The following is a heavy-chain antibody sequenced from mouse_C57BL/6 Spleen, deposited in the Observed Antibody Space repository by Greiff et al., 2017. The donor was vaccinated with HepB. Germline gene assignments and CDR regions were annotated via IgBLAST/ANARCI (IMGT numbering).Heavy chain of an antibody. Sequence: QVQLQQPGAELVRPGSSVKLSCKASGYTFTSYWMDWVKQRPGQGLEWIGNIYPSDSETHYNQKFKDKATLTVDKSSSTAYMQLSSLTSEDSAVYYCARFGSRGYFDVWGTGTTVTVSS. CDR3: ARFGSRGYFDV. J-gene: IGHJ1*03. D-gene: IGHD2-2*01. V-gene: IGHV1-61*01. CDR2: IYPSDSET. CDR1: GYTFTSYW.